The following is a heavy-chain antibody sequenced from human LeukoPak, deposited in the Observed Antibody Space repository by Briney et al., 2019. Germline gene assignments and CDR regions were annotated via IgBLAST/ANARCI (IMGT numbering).Heavy chain of an antibody. CDR1: GGSISSYY. Sequence: SETLSLTCTVSGGSISSYYWSWIRQPPGKGLEWIGYIYYSGSTNYNPSLKSRVTISVDTSKNQFSLKLSSVTAADTAVYYCVASRGEYSSSWYYFDYWGQGTLVTVSS. V-gene: IGHV4-59*01. D-gene: IGHD6-13*01. J-gene: IGHJ4*02. CDR3: VASRGEYSSSWYYFDY. CDR2: IYYSGST.